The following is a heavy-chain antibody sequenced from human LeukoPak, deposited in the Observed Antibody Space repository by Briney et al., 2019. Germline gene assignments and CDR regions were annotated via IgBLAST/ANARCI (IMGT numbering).Heavy chain of an antibody. Sequence: GGSLRLSCAASGFTVSSNYMSWVRQAPGKGLEWVSVTYSGGSTYYADSVKGRFTISRDNSKNTLYLQMNSLRAEDTAVYYCAREPIAAAGDNWFDPWGQGTLVTVSS. CDR1: GFTVSSNY. CDR2: TYSGGST. D-gene: IGHD6-13*01. V-gene: IGHV3-66*01. J-gene: IGHJ5*02. CDR3: AREPIAAAGDNWFDP.